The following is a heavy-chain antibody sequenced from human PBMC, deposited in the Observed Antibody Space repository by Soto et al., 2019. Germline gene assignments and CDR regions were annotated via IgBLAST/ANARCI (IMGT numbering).Heavy chain of an antibody. D-gene: IGHD2-15*01. CDR2: IRDKGYGGTT. J-gene: IGHJ4*02. CDR1: GFTFGYYA. V-gene: IGHV3-49*03. CDR3: ARGIKAHCSGGSCYEGAFDY. Sequence: SGGSLRLSCTASGFTFGYYAMSWFRQAPGKGLEWVGFIRDKGYGGTTEYAASVKGRFSISRDDSKSIAYLHMNSLKIEDTAVYYCARGIKAHCSGGSCYEGAFDYWGQGTLVTVSS.